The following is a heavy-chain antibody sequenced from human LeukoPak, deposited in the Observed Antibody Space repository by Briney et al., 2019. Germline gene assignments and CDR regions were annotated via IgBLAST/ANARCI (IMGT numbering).Heavy chain of an antibody. CDR1: GFTFSNYY. D-gene: IGHD6-19*01. CDR3: TRVIVAVPGYFDYFDF. CDR2: INEDGSNK. V-gene: IGHV3-7*01. Sequence: GGSLRLSCAASGFTFSNYYMRWIRQAPGKGLEWVANINEDGSNKWHLGSVKGRFTVSRDNARNSLYLQMNSLRAEDTAVYYCTRVIVAVPGYFDYFDFWGQGALVNVSS. J-gene: IGHJ4*02.